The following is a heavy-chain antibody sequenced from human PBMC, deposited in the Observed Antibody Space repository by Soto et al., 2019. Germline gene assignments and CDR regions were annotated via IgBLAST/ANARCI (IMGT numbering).Heavy chain of an antibody. V-gene: IGHV4-30-2*01. Sequence: SETLSLTCAVSGGSISSGGYSWSWIRQPPGKGLEWIGYIYHSGSTYYNPSLKSRVTISVDRSKNQFSLKLSSVTAADTAVYYCARAPFVYDSSGYHPYYFDYWGQGTLVTVSS. D-gene: IGHD3-22*01. CDR3: ARAPFVYDSSGYHPYYFDY. CDR2: IYHSGST. CDR1: GGSISSGGYS. J-gene: IGHJ4*02.